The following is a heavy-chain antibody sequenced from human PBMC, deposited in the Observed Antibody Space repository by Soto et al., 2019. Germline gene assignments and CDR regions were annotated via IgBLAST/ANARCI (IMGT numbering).Heavy chain of an antibody. V-gene: IGHV1-3*01. J-gene: IGHJ4*02. CDR2: INAGNGNT. CDR1: GYTFTSYA. Sequence: QVPLVQSGAEVKKPGASVKVSCKASGYTFTSYAMHWVRQAPGQRLEWMGWINAGNGNTKYSQKFQGRVTITRDTSASTAYMELSSLRSEDTAVYYCARRTVSDYYFDYWGQGTLVTVSS. CDR3: ARRTVSDYYFDY. D-gene: IGHD4-4*01.